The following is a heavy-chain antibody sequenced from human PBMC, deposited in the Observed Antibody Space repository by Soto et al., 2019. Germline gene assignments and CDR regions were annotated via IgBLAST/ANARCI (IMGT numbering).Heavy chain of an antibody. Sequence: HVQLVQSGAEVKKPGASVKVSCKASGYTFTNYAINWVRQAPGQGLEWMGWIGTYSGNTKYAQNLQDRLTMTTDTSTSTAYMELRSLRSDDTAVYYCARSIVVVVTTTDRDFDYWGQGPLVTVSS. D-gene: IGHD2-15*01. V-gene: IGHV1-18*01. CDR2: IGTYSGNT. CDR1: GYTFTNYA. J-gene: IGHJ4*02. CDR3: ARSIVVVVTTTDRDFDY.